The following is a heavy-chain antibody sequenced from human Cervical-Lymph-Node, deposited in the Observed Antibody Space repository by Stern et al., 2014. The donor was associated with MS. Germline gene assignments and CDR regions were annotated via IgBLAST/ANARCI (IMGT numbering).Heavy chain of an antibody. CDR3: AREDTYYYYGMDV. Sequence: QVQLVQSGAEVRKPGSSVKVSCKASDDIFTNHKISLVRQAPGQGLQWIGRIIPSIDMADYAQNFRGRVTITADKSTATAYMELSSLKSEDTAIYYCAREDTYYYYGMDVWGQGTTVTVSS. V-gene: IGHV1-69*09. J-gene: IGHJ6*02. CDR2: IIPSIDMA. CDR1: DDIFTNHK.